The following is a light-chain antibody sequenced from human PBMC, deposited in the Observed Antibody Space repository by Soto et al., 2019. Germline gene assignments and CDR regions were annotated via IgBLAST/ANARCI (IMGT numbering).Light chain of an antibody. CDR2: EGF. CDR1: SSDIGSDKL. CDR3: CSYTIDSTWV. V-gene: IGLV2-23*01. J-gene: IGLJ3*02. Sequence: LTQPASVSGSPGQSITISCTGTSSDIGSDKLISWYQQHPGRAPKVIIYEGFKRPSGVSDRFSGSRSGNTASLTISGLRAEDEADYHCCSYTIDSTWVFGGGTQLTVL.